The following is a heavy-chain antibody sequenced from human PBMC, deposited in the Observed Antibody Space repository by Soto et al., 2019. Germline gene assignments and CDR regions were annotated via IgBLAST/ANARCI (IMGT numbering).Heavy chain of an antibody. Sequence: EVQLLESGGGLVQPGGSLRLSCAASGFSFGHYAMSWVRQAPGKGLEWLSGISCSAGTIYYADSAKGRFIISRDNSHNTLHLQMSSLRAEDTAVYYCANWGKSGSDYWGQGTLVTVSS. CDR2: ISCSAGTI. CDR3: ANWGKSGSDY. D-gene: IGHD3-16*01. CDR1: GFSFGHYA. J-gene: IGHJ4*02. V-gene: IGHV3-23*01.